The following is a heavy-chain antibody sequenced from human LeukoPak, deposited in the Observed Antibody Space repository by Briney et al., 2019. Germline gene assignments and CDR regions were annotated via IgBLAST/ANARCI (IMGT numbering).Heavy chain of an antibody. CDR3: ARSYSSGWYVFDV. CDR1: GFTFSSFP. CDR2: ISYDGSSK. J-gene: IGHJ3*01. D-gene: IGHD6-19*01. V-gene: IGHV3-30-3*01. Sequence: QPRGSLRLSCAASGFTFSSFPIHWVRQAPGKGLEWVAVISYDGSSKYYADSVKGRFTISRDNSKNTLFLQMNSLRAEDTALYYCARSYSSGWYVFDVWGQGTMVTVSS.